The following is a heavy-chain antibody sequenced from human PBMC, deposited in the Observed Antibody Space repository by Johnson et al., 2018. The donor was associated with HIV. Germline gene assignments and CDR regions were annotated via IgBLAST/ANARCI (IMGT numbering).Heavy chain of an antibody. Sequence: QVQLVESGGGLVQPGGSLRLSCAASGFTFSSYWMSWVRQAPGKGLEWVAFISYDGSKVYYADSVKGRFTISRDNSKNTLYLQMNSLRAEDTAVYYCARVTHIQLWANDAFDIWGQGTMVTVSS. J-gene: IGHJ3*02. CDR2: ISYDGSKV. V-gene: IGHV3-30*03. D-gene: IGHD5-18*01. CDR3: ARVTHIQLWANDAFDI. CDR1: GFTFSSYW.